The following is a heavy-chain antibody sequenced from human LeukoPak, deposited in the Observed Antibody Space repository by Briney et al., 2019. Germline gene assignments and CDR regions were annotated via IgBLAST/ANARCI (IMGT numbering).Heavy chain of an antibody. CDR1: GFTFGDYA. V-gene: IGHV3-49*03. D-gene: IGHD1-26*01. CDR2: IRSKAYGGTT. J-gene: IGHJ4*02. CDR3: TQSGVGATGDF. Sequence: GGSLRLSCTASGFTFGDYAMSWFRQAPGKGLEWVGFIRSKAYGGTTEYAASVKGRFTISRDDSKSIAYLQMNSLKTEDTAVYYCTQSGVGATGDFWGQGTLVTVSS.